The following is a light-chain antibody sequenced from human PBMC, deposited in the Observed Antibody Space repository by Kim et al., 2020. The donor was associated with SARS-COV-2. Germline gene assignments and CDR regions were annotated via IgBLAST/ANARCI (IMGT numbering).Light chain of an antibody. Sequence: SELTQDPAVSVALGQTVRITCQGDSLRSYYATWYQQKPGQAPILVIYGKNNRPSGIPDRFSGSSSGNTASLTITGTQAGDEAYYYCNSRDSNDNVVFGGGTKMTVL. J-gene: IGLJ2*01. CDR3: NSRDSNDNVV. V-gene: IGLV3-19*01. CDR1: SLRSYY. CDR2: GKN.